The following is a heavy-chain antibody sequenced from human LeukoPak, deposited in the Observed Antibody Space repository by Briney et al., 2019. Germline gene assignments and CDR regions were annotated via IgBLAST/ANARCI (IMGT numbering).Heavy chain of an antibody. CDR1: GFTFSDYY. CDR3: ARDRGSFDY. CDR2: ITDSGSTV. J-gene: IGHJ4*02. D-gene: IGHD1-26*01. Sequence: GGSLRLSCATSGFTFSDYYMSWIRQAPGKGLDWVSYITDSGSTVYYADSVKGRFTISRDNAKNSLYLQMNSLRAEDTAVYYCARDRGSFDYWGQGTLVTVSS. V-gene: IGHV3-11*01.